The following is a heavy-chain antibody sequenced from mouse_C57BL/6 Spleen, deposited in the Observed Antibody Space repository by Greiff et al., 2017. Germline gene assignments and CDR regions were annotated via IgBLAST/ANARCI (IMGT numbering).Heavy chain of an antibody. D-gene: IGHD3-2*02. J-gene: IGHJ2*01. CDR1: GYTFTSYW. V-gene: IGHV1-64*01. CDR2: IHPNSGST. CDR3: ARMDSSGYGYFDY. Sequence: QVQLKQPGAELVKPGASVKLSCKASGYTFTSYWMHWVKQRPGQGLEWIGMIHPNSGSTNYNEKFKSKATLTVDKSSSTAYMQLSSLTSEDSAVYYSARMDSSGYGYFDYWGQGTTLTVSS.